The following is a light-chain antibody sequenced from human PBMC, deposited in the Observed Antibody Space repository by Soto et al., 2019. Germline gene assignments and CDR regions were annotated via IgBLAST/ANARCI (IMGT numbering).Light chain of an antibody. CDR1: QSVSSNY. CDR3: LQYGRSPFT. CDR2: GAS. Sequence: EIVMTQSPGTLSLSPGETATLSCRASQSVSSNYVAWFHQKPGQAPRLLIYGASSRATGVPDRFSASGSGTDFTLTISRLEPEDFAVYYCLQYGRSPFTFGPGTKVDIK. J-gene: IGKJ3*01. V-gene: IGKV3-20*01.